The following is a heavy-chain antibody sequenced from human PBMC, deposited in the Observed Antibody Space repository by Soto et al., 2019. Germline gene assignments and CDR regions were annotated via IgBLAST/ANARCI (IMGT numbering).Heavy chain of an antibody. CDR2: IYYSGST. D-gene: IGHD6-19*01. Sequence: QVQLQESGPGLVKPSETLSLTCTVSGGSISSYYWSWIRQPPGKGLEWIGYIYYSGSTNYNPSLKSRVTLSVDTSKNQFSLKLSSVTAADTAVYYCAGLVGWTVDYWGQGTLVTVSS. V-gene: IGHV4-59*08. J-gene: IGHJ4*02. CDR1: GGSISSYY. CDR3: AGLVGWTVDY.